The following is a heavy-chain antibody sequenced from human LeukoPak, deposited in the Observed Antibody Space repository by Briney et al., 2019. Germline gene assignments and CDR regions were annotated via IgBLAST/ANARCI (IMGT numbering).Heavy chain of an antibody. J-gene: IGHJ4*02. CDR3: SSGSSGWYSFDY. D-gene: IGHD6-19*01. Sequence: GASVKVSCKASGYTFTSYGISWVRQAPGQGLEWMGWISAYNGNTNYAQKLQGRVPITTDTSTTTAYWELRMLRLGDTALYYCSSGSSGWYSFDYWGQGTLVTVSS. CDR1: GYTFTSYG. V-gene: IGHV1-18*01. CDR2: ISAYNGNT.